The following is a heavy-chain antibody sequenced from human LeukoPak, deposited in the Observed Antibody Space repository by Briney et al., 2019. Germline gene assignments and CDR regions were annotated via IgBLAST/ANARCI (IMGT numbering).Heavy chain of an antibody. V-gene: IGHV3-53*01. J-gene: IGHJ4*02. CDR1: GFTVSSNY. CDR3: ARDLAHGDYEY. Sequence: PGGSLRLSCAASGFTVSSNYMSWVRQAPGKGLEWVSVIYNCGSTYYADSVKGRFTISRDNSKNTLYLQMNSLRAEDTAVYYCARDLAHGDYEYWGQGTLVTVSS. D-gene: IGHD4-17*01. CDR2: IYNCGST.